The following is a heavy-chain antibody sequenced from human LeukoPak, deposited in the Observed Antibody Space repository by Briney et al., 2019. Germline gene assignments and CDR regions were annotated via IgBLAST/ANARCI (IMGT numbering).Heavy chain of an antibody. Sequence: GGSLRLSCAASGFPFNAYWMTWVRQAPGKGLEWVANIRQDGDTKYYVDSVEGRFTISRDNAMNSLYLQMNSLRAEDTAIYYCARSLPYGTTWYGRSDFWGQGTLVTVSS. CDR1: GFPFNAYW. J-gene: IGHJ4*02. CDR3: ARSLPYGTTWYGRSDF. V-gene: IGHV3-7*03. D-gene: IGHD6-13*01. CDR2: IRQDGDTK.